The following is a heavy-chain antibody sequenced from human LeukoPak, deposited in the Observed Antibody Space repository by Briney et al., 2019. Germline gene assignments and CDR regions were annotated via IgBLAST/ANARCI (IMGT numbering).Heavy chain of an antibody. CDR3: VRPSQGCFQN. J-gene: IGHJ1*01. Sequence: GGSLRLSCAASGFDFSEHEMDWVRQAPGRGHEWLARIRNKNHGYTTEYAASVKGRFTISRDDPTNSLRLQMNSLKTDDTAVYYCVRPSQGCFQNWGQGTLVTVSS. V-gene: IGHV3-72*01. CDR1: GFDFSEHE. CDR2: IRNKNHGYTT.